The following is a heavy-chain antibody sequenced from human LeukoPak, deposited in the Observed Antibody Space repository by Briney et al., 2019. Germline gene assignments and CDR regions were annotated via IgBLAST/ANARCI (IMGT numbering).Heavy chain of an antibody. CDR3: ANSYGSGSYYKNFDY. CDR1: GFTFSSYA. V-gene: IGHV3-23*01. D-gene: IGHD3-10*01. J-gene: IGHJ4*02. CDR2: ISGSGGST. Sequence: PGGSLRLSCAASGFTFSSYAMSWVRQAPGKGLEWVSAISGSGGSTYYAESVKGRFHISRDNSKNTLYLQMNSLRAEDTAVYYCANSYGSGSYYKNFDYWGQGTLVTVSS.